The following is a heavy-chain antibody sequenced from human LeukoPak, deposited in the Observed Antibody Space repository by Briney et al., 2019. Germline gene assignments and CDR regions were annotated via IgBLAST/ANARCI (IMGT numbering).Heavy chain of an antibody. CDR2: IYHSGST. CDR3: ARSSESYDRSGYYSYYFDY. D-gene: IGHD3-22*01. CDR1: GGSISSSNW. J-gene: IGHJ4*02. V-gene: IGHV4-4*02. Sequence: SETLSLTCAVSGGSISSSNWWSWIRQPPGKGLEWIGEIYHSGSTNYNPSLKSRVTISVDTSKNQFSLKLSSVTAADMAVYYCARSSESYDRSGYYSYYFDYWGQGTLVTVSS.